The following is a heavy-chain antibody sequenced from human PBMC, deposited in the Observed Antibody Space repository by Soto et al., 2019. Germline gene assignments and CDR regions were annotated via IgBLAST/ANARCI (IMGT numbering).Heavy chain of an antibody. V-gene: IGHV3-23*01. CDR2: ISGSGGST. D-gene: IGHD6-13*01. CDR1: GFSVSGNY. J-gene: IGHJ4*02. CDR3: ARRSSSWYFDY. Sequence: PGGSLRLSCAASGFSVSGNYINWVRQAPGKGLEWVSAISGSGGSTYYADSVKGRFTISRDNSKNTLYLQMNSLRAEDTAVYYCARRSSSWYFDYWGQGTLVTVSS.